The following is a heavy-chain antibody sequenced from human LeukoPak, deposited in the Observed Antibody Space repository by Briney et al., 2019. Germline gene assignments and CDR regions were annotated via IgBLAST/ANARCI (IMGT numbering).Heavy chain of an antibody. Sequence: SGGSLRLSCAVSGFTFSSYGMTWVRQAPGKGLEWVSAISGSGGNTYYADSVKGRFTISRDNSMSTLYLQMSSLRAEDTAVYYCAKAGRVNGYIRASGDYWGQGTLVTVSS. V-gene: IGHV3-23*01. J-gene: IGHJ4*02. CDR3: AKAGRVNGYIRASGDY. CDR2: ISGSGGNT. D-gene: IGHD5-24*01. CDR1: GFTFSSYG.